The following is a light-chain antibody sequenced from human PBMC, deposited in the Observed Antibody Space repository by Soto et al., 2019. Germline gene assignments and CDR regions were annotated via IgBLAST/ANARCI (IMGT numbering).Light chain of an antibody. V-gene: IGKV1-39*01. CDR1: QNIDMY. CDR3: QHTFNSPPWT. Sequence: DIHMTQSPSSLSASVGDTVTITCRASQNIDMYLNWYQQKPGKAPRVLISGASNLQSGVPSRFSCSGSGTDFTLTISSLQSEDFASYFCQHTFNSPPWTFGQGTKVEVK. CDR2: GAS. J-gene: IGKJ1*01.